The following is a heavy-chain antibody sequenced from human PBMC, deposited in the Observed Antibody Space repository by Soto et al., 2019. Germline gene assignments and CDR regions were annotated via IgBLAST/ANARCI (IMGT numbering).Heavy chain of an antibody. CDR1: GGSISSYY. J-gene: IGHJ3*02. V-gene: IGHV4-59*01. CDR2: IYYNGST. CDR3: ARDFYDSSGYLDAFDI. D-gene: IGHD3-22*01. Sequence: SETLSLTCTVSGGSISSYYWNWIRQPPGKGLEWIGYIYYNGSTNYNPSLKSRVTISVDTSKSQFSLKLSSVTAADTAVYYCARDFYDSSGYLDAFDIWGQGPMVTVSS.